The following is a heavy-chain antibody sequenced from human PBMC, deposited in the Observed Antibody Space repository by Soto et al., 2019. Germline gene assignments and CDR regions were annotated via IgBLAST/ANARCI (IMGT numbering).Heavy chain of an antibody. CDR2: FSRTDNTV. V-gene: IGHV3-48*03. J-gene: IGHJ6*02. D-gene: IGHD6-13*01. CDR3: TRDYHLAAAGRYGMDV. Sequence: PGGSLRLSCAASGFMFSDYAMDWVRQAPGKGLEWVSYFSRTDNTVQYADSVKGRFIISRDNVANSLYLQMKSPRAEDTAVYYCTRDYHLAAAGRYGMDVWGQGTTVTVSS. CDR1: GFMFSDYA.